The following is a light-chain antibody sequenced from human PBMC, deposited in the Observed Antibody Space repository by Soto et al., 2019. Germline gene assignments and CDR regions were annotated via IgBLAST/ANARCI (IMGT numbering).Light chain of an antibody. V-gene: IGKV3-11*01. Sequence: EILLTQSSGTLSFSPGGRATLPCRARQGVSHYLAWYQQKPGQAPRLLIYDASNRATGIPARFSGSGSGTDFTLTISSLEPEDFAVYYCQQRSNWLTFGGGTKVEIK. J-gene: IGKJ4*01. CDR1: QGVSHY. CDR3: QQRSNWLT. CDR2: DAS.